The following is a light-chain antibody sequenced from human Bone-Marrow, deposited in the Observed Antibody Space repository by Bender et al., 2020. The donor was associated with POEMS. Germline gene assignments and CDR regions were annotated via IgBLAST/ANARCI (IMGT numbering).Light chain of an antibody. CDR3: SSYTGSNIVV. J-gene: IGLJ2*01. CDR1: SSDVGGYNY. V-gene: IGLV2-8*01. CDR2: EVN. Sequence: QSALTQPPSASGSPGQSVTISCTGTSSDVGGYNYVSWYQQHPGKAPKLMIFEVNKRPSGVPDRFSGSKSGSTASLTVSGLQAEDEANYYCSSYTGSNIVVFGGRTKLTIL.